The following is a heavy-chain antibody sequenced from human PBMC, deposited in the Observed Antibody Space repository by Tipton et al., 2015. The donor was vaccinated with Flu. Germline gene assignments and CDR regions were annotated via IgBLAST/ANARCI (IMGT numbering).Heavy chain of an antibody. D-gene: IGHD3-16*01. Sequence: TLSLTCSVSGTSVSSFYWSWIRQSAGKRLEWIGRMYIRGSTNYNPSLRSRVTISVEFNNQFSLRLDSVTAADTALYYCATYLHWGRGTLVTVSS. CDR3: ATYLH. CDR2: MYIRGST. J-gene: IGHJ2*01. V-gene: IGHV4-4*07. CDR1: GTSVSSFY.